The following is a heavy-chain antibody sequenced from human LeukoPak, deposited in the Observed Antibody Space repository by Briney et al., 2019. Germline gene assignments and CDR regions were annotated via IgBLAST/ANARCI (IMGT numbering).Heavy chain of an antibody. J-gene: IGHJ6*02. CDR3: ARDRVGDTYGYYYGMDV. D-gene: IGHD3-10*01. Sequence: ASVKVSCKASGYTFTSYYIQWVRQAPGQGLEWMGIINPSGGSASYAQKFQGRVTMTTDTSTSTVYMELSSLRSEDTAVYYCARDRVGDTYGYYYGMDVWGQGTTVTVSS. V-gene: IGHV1-46*01. CDR1: GYTFTSYY. CDR2: INPSGGSA.